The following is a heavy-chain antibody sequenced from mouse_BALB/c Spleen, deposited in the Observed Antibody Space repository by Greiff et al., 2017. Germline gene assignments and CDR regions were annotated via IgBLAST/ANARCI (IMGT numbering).Heavy chain of an antibody. J-gene: IGHJ3*01. CDR2: INSNGGST. CDR1: GFTFSSYG. V-gene: IGHV5-6-3*01. D-gene: IGHD1-1*01. CDR3: AREGHYYGSSGFAY. Sequence: EVHLVESGGGLVQPGGSLKLSCAASGFTFSSYGMSWVRQTPDKRLELVATINSNGGSTYYPDSVKGRFTISRDNAKNTLYLQMSSLKSEDTAMYYCAREGHYYGSSGFAYWGQGTLVTVSA.